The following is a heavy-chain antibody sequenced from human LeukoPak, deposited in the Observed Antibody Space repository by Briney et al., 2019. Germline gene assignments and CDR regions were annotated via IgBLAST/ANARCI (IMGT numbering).Heavy chain of an antibody. CDR1: GFTFSSHA. V-gene: IGHV3-23*01. CDR3: AKGYYFDY. CDR2: FNAAGGS. J-gene: IGHJ4*02. Sequence: PGGSLRLSCAASGFTFSSHAMSWVRQAPGKGLEWVSCFNAAGGSHYADSVKGRFTISRDNSKNTLYLQMNSLRAEDTAVYYCAKGYYFDYWGQGTLVTVSS.